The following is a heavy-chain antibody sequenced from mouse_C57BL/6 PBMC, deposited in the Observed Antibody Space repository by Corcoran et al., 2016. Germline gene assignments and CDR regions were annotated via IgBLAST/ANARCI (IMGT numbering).Heavy chain of an antibody. J-gene: IGHJ2*01. Sequence: EVQPQQSGPVLVKPGASVKMSCKASGYTFTDYYMNWVKQSHGKSLEWIGVINPYNGGTSYNQKFKGKATLTVDKSSSTAYMELNSLTSEDSAVYYCARSGYGSSKGYFDYWGQGTTLTVSS. D-gene: IGHD1-1*01. CDR3: ARSGYGSSKGYFDY. CDR1: GYTFTDYY. CDR2: INPYNGGT. V-gene: IGHV1-19*01.